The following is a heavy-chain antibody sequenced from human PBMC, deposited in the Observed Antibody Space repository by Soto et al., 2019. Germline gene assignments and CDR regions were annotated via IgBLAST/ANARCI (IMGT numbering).Heavy chain of an antibody. CDR1: GFTFGDYA. CDR2: IRSKAYGGTT. D-gene: IGHD3-9*01. Sequence: GGSLRLSCTASGFTFGDYAMSWFRQAPGKGLEWVGFIRSKAYGGTTEYAASVKGRFTISRDDSKSIASLQMDSLKTEDTAMYYCTRVHTTGPVIPDYWGQGTLVTVSS. J-gene: IGHJ4*02. CDR3: TRVHTTGPVIPDY. V-gene: IGHV3-49*03.